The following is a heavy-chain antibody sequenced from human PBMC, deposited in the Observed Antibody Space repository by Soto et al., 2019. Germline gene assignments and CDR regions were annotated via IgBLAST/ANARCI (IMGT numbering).Heavy chain of an antibody. CDR1: GGSISSGGYY. CDR2: IYYSGST. V-gene: IGHV4-31*03. D-gene: IGHD3-3*01. CDR3: ARGRYDFWSGNWFDP. J-gene: IGHJ5*02. Sequence: SETLSLTCTVSGGSISSGGYYWSWIRQHPGKSLEWIGYIYYSGSTYYNPSLKSRVTISVDTSKNQFSLKLCSVTAADTAVYYFARGRYDFWSGNWFDPWGQGTLVTVSS.